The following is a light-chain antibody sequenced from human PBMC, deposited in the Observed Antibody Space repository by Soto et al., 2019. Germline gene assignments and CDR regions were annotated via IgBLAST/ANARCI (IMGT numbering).Light chain of an antibody. J-gene: IGLJ3*02. CDR3: ATWDASLSGWV. CDR2: KNN. CDR1: RSNIGRNY. V-gene: IGLV1-47*01. Sequence: QSVLTQPPSASGTPGQRVTISCSGSRSNIGRNYVYWYQQLPGTAPKLLIYKNNQRPSGVPDRFSGSKSGTSASLAISGLRSEDEADYYCATWDASLSGWVFGGGTKLPVL.